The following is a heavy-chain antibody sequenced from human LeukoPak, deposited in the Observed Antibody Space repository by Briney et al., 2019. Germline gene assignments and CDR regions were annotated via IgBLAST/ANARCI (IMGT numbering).Heavy chain of an antibody. CDR1: GFTFSTSW. D-gene: IGHD5-12*01. V-gene: IGHV3-7*04. CDR2: IKEDGSEE. J-gene: IGHJ4*02. Sequence: PGGSLRLSCAASGFTFSTSWMSWVRQAPGKGLEWVANIKEDGSEEYYVDSVKGRFTISRDNARKSLYLQMNSLRVEDTAVYYCARGYSGYEFGYWGQGTLVTVSS. CDR3: ARGYSGYEFGY.